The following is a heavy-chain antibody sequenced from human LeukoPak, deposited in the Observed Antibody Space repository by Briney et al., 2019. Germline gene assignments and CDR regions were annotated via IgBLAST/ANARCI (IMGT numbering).Heavy chain of an antibody. D-gene: IGHD1-26*01. J-gene: IGHJ4*02. CDR3: ARLRIVGATIDY. V-gene: IGHV3-66*02. Sequence: GGSLRLSCAASGFTVSSNYMSWVRQAPGKGLEWVSVIYSGGSTYYADSVKGRFTISRDNSKNTLYLQMNSLRAEDTAVYYCARLRIVGATIDYWGQGTLVTVSS. CDR2: IYSGGST. CDR1: GFTVSSNY.